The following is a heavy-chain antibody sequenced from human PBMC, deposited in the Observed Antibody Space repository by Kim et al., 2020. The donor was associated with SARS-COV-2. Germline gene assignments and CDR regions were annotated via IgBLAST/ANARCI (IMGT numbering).Heavy chain of an antibody. CDR1: GGSISSSNW. CDR3: ARARITMVRGVMGFAPNNWFDP. Sequence: SETLSLTCAVSGGSISSSNWWSWVRQPPGKGLEWIGEIYHSGSTNYNPSLKSRVTISVDKSKNQFSLKLSSVTAADTAVYYCARARITMVRGVMGFAPNNWFDPWGQGTLVTVSS. D-gene: IGHD3-10*01. CDR2: IYHSGST. V-gene: IGHV4-4*02. J-gene: IGHJ5*02.